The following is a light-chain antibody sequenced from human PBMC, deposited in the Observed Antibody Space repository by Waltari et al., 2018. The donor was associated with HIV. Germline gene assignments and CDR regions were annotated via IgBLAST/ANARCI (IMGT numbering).Light chain of an antibody. CDR2: EVS. CDR1: NSDVGSYNL. CDR3: CSYASNTIPWV. Sequence: QSALTQPASVSGSPGQSITISCTGTNSDVGSYNLVSWYQQHPGKAPKLMIYEVSKRPSGVSTRFSGSKSGNTASLTISGLQAEDEADYYCCSYASNTIPWVFGGGTKLTVL. V-gene: IGLV2-23*02. J-gene: IGLJ3*02.